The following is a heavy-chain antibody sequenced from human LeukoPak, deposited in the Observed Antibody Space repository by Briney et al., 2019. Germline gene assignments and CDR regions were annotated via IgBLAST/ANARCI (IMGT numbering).Heavy chain of an antibody. D-gene: IGHD3-10*01. Sequence: PSETLSLTCTVSGVSTSSYYWSWIRQPAGKGLEWIGRIHTSGSTNYNPSLKSRVTMSVDTSKNQFSLKLSSVTAADTAVYYCASHPMVRGVFHHYYYYYMDVWGKGTTVTIS. V-gene: IGHV4-4*07. J-gene: IGHJ6*03. CDR3: ASHPMVRGVFHHYYYYYMDV. CDR1: GVSTSSYY. CDR2: IHTSGST.